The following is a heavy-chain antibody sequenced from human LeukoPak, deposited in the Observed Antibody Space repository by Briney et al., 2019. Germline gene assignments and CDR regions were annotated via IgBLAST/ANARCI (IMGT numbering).Heavy chain of an antibody. CDR2: IYYSGST. CDR1: GGSISSYY. D-gene: IGHD3-22*01. CDR3: ARAPHFFDTSGSRYYFDY. J-gene: IGHJ4*02. V-gene: IGHV4-59*12. Sequence: SETLSLTCTVSGGSISSYYWSWIRQPPGKGLEWIGYIYYSGSTNYNPPLKSRVSISVDTSKNQFSLNLSSVTAADTAVYFCARAPHFFDTSGSRYYFDYWGQGALVTVSS.